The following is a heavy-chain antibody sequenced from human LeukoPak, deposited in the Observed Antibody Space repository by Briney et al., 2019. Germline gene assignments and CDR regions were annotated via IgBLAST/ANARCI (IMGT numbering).Heavy chain of an antibody. D-gene: IGHD3-10*01. Sequence: SETLSLTCTVSGGSISNSYWSWIPQPPGKGLEWIGYLYYSVSTNYNPSLPSRVTISVDTSTNQFSLKLTSVSAADTAMYYCASRHRGASCDLDWFDPWGQGTLVTVSS. V-gene: IGHV4-59*08. CDR2: LYYSVST. CDR3: ASRHRGASCDLDWFDP. CDR1: GGSISNSY. J-gene: IGHJ5*02.